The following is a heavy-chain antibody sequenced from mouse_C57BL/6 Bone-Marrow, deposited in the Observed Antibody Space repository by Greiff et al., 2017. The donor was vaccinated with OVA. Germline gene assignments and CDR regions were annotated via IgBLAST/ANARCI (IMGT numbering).Heavy chain of an antibody. CDR2: IWSGGST. V-gene: IGHV2-2*01. CDR1: GFSLTSYG. D-gene: IGHD2-4*01. Sequence: VKLMESGPGLVQPSQSLSITCTVSGFSLTSYGVHWVRQSPGKGLEWLGVIWSGGSTDYNAAFISRLSISKDNYKSQVFFKMNSLQADDTAIYYCARNRGLRGGGLDFDYWGQGTTLTVSS. CDR3: ARNRGLRGGGLDFDY. J-gene: IGHJ2*01.